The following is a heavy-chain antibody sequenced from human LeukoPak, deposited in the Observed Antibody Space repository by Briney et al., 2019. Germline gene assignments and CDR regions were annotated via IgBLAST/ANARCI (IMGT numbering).Heavy chain of an antibody. CDR1: GFTFSSYV. D-gene: IGHD3-3*01. Sequence: PGGSLRLSCAASGFTFSSYVMHWVRQAPGRGLEYVSAISNNGGSTYYANSVKGRFTISRDNSKNTLYLQMGSLRSEDMAVYYCATAVNCWSDYRVWGQGTLVTVSS. J-gene: IGHJ4*02. CDR2: ISNNGGST. CDR3: ATAVNCWSDYRV. V-gene: IGHV3-64*01.